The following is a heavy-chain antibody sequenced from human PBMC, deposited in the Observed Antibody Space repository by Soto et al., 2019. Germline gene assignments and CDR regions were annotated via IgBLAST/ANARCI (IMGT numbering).Heavy chain of an antibody. D-gene: IGHD1-26*01. CDR3: WSGRRGQIVVFY. J-gene: IGHJ4*02. V-gene: IGHV1-2*02. Sequence: SSVKFSCKASGYTFTGHYIHCVLQSPEQVPEGMGEIGPESGATRYAQKFQGRVTMTRDTSITTVYMELNNLSPDDTAVYYCWSGRRGQIVVFYWGQGTPVTVSS. CDR1: GYTFTGHY. CDR2: IGPESGAT.